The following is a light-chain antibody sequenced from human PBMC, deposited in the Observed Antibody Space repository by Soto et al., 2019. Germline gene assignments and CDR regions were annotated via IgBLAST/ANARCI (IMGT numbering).Light chain of an antibody. Sequence: DMQLTQSPSTLSASVGDRVTITCRASQSLSGWLAWYQQEPGKAPNLLIYMASTLASGVPSRFSGSGSGTEFTLTISSLQPDDFATYNCQHCNGYSWTYGQGTKV. CDR1: QSLSGW. CDR3: QHCNGYSWT. CDR2: MAS. J-gene: IGKJ1*01. V-gene: IGKV1-5*03.